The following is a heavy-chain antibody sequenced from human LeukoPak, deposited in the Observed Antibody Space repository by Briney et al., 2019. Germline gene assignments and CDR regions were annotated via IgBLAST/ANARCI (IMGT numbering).Heavy chain of an antibody. CDR3: AKDGYNYDSSGHFVY. D-gene: IGHD3-22*01. V-gene: IGHV3-23*01. CDR2: IICSGGAT. CDR1: GVTFSLFA. Sequence: GGSLRLTCAASGVTFSLFAMHWVRHAPRRGREGGSAIICSGGATNYEEALYVQGRITIDRDNSKNALYLEINNLRAEDTHVYVCAKDGYNYDSSGHFVYWGQGTLVTVSS. J-gene: IGHJ4*02.